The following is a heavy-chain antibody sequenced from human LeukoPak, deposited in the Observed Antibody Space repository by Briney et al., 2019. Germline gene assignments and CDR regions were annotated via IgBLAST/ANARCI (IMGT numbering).Heavy chain of an antibody. V-gene: IGHV1-2*02. Sequence: GASVKDSCKASGYTFTGYYMHWVRQAPGQGLEWMGWINPNSGGTNYAQKFQGRVTMTRDTSISTAYMELSRLRSDDTAMYYCARGRIVGATTAGYWGQGTLVTVSS. J-gene: IGHJ4*02. CDR1: GYTFTGYY. D-gene: IGHD1-26*01. CDR2: INPNSGGT. CDR3: ARGRIVGATTAGY.